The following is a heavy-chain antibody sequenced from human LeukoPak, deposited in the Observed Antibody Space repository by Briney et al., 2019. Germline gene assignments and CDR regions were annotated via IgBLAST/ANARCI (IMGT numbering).Heavy chain of an antibody. CDR1: GGSISGSDYY. V-gene: IGHV4-39*01. D-gene: IGHD1-26*01. CDR3: ARLFSGVGY. J-gene: IGHJ4*02. CDR2: IYYSGST. Sequence: SSETLSFTCTVSGGSISGSDYYWGWIRQPPGKGLEWIGSIYYSGSTYYNSSLKSRVSISVDTSRNQFSLKLSSVTAADTALYYCARLFSGVGYWGQGTLVTVSS.